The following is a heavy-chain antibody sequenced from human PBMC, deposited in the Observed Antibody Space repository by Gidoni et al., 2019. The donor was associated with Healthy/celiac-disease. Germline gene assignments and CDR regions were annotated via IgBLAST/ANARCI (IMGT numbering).Heavy chain of an antibody. Sequence: EVQLVESGGGLVQPGGSLRLSCAASGFTFSSYWMSWVRQAPGKGLEWVANIKQDGSEKYYVDSVKCRFTISRDNAKNSLYLQMNSLRAEDTAVYYCAREKNDYSNYWAEYYYYMDVWGKGTTVTVSS. CDR3: AREKNDYSNYWAEYYYYMDV. CDR1: GFTFSSYW. J-gene: IGHJ6*03. D-gene: IGHD4-4*01. CDR2: IKQDGSEK. V-gene: IGHV3-7*05.